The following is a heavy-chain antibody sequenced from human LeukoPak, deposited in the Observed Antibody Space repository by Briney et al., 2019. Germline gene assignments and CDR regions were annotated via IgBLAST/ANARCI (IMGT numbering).Heavy chain of an antibody. V-gene: IGHV4-61*02. J-gene: IGHJ4*02. D-gene: IGHD1-20*01. Sequence: PSQTLSLICTVSGGSISSDNHYWSWIRQPAGKGLEWIGRMYSSGSTNYSPSLESRVTISIDTSKNQFSLNLSSVTAADTAVYYCARGTKGMTGAPSDYWGQGTLVTVSS. CDR1: GGSISSDNHY. CDR3: ARGTKGMTGAPSDY. CDR2: MYSSGST.